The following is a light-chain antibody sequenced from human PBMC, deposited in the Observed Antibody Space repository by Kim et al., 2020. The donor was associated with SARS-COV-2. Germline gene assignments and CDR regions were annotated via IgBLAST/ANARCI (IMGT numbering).Light chain of an antibody. CDR2: GVS. CDR3: SSYTTSTSVV. Sequence: GPSITIFWTGTSSDVGGYTYVYWYQHPPGKAPKLMIYGVSNRPSGVSNRFSGSKSGNTASLTISGLQAEDEADYLCSSYTTSTSVVFGGGTQMTVL. J-gene: IGLJ2*01. CDR1: SSDVGGYTY. V-gene: IGLV2-14*03.